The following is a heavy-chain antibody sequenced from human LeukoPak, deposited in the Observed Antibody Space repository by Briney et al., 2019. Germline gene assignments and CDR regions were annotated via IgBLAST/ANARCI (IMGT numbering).Heavy chain of an antibody. CDR2: ISGNGGNT. Sequence: PGGSLRLSCAASGFTFSNYDMNWVRQAPGKGLEWVSAISGNGGNTYYADSVKGRFTISRDNSKNTLYLQMNGLRAEDTAVYYCAKGISVAEYFQHWGQGTLVTVSS. J-gene: IGHJ1*01. V-gene: IGHV3-23*01. D-gene: IGHD6-19*01. CDR3: AKGISVAEYFQH. CDR1: GFTFSNYD.